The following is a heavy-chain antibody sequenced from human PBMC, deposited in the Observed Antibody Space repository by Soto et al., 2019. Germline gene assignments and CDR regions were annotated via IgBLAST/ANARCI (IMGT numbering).Heavy chain of an antibody. Sequence: KPSETLSVTCTVSGGSISSGGYYWSWIRQHPGKGLEWIGYIYYSGSTYYNPSLKSRVTISVDTSKNQFSLKLSSVTAADTAVYYCAGLYSSSSGYFDYWGQGTLVTVSS. CDR3: AGLYSSSSGYFDY. J-gene: IGHJ4*02. CDR1: GGSISSGGYY. V-gene: IGHV4-31*03. D-gene: IGHD6-6*01. CDR2: IYYSGST.